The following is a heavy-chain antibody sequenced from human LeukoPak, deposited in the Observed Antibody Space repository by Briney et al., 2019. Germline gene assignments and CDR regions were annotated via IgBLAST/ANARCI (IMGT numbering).Heavy chain of an antibody. CDR1: GFAFSTYS. Sequence: GGSLRLSCAASGFAFSTYSMNWVRQAPGRGLEWVSCISSRSTYINYTDSVRGRFTISRDNAKNSLYLQMDSLRVEDTAVYYCATFGPTGGDFTYNWFDPWCQGTLVTVS. CDR3: ATFGPTGGDFTYNWFDP. D-gene: IGHD2-21*02. CDR2: ISSRSTYI. V-gene: IGHV3-21*01. J-gene: IGHJ5*02.